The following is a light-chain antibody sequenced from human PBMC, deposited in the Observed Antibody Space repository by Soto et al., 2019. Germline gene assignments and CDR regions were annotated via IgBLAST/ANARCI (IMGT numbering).Light chain of an antibody. J-gene: IGKJ2*01. Sequence: IQLTQSPSSLSASVGDRVTITCRASQGISSYLAWYQQKPGKAPKLLIYAASTLQSGVPLRFSGSGSGTDFTLSISSLQPEDFATYYCQQLNSYPYTFGQGTKLEI. CDR2: AAS. CDR3: QQLNSYPYT. V-gene: IGKV1-9*01. CDR1: QGISSY.